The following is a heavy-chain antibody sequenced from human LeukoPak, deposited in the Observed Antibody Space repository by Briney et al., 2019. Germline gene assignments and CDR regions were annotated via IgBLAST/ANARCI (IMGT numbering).Heavy chain of an antibody. CDR2: ISSSSSYI. CDR1: GFTFSSYS. J-gene: IGHJ4*02. V-gene: IGHV3-21*01. Sequence: GGSLRLSCAASGFTFSSYSMNWVRHAPGEGLEWVSSISSSSSYIYYADSVKGRFAIYRDNAKNSLYLQMNSLRAEDTAVYYCARCGYSYGSNDYWGQGTLVTVSS. CDR3: ARCGYSYGSNDY. D-gene: IGHD5-18*01.